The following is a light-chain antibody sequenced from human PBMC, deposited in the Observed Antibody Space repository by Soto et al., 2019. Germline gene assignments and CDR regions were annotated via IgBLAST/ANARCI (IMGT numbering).Light chain of an antibody. CDR3: QTWGTGFWV. J-gene: IGLJ3*02. CDR1: SGHSSYA. CDR2: LNSDGSH. V-gene: IGLV4-69*01. Sequence: QLVLTQSPSASASLGASVKLTCTLSSGHSSYAIAWHQQQPEKGPRYLMKLNSDGSHSKGDGIPDRFSGSSSGAERYLTISRLQSEDEADYSCQTWGTGFWVFGGGTKLTVL.